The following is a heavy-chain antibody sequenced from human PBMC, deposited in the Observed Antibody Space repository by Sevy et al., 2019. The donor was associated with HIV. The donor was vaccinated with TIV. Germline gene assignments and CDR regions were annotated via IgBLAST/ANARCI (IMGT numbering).Heavy chain of an antibody. V-gene: IGHV3-7*01. CDR1: GFTFSGFW. Sequence: QPGGSLRLSCAASGFTFSGFWMTWVRQAPGKGLEWVANIKPDGREKNYVDSVKGRFTISRDNAKNSVYLQMNTLRAEDTAVYYCARVDVACVDGDCDAFYFYGMDVWGQGTTVTVSS. D-gene: IGHD2-21*02. CDR3: ARVDVACVDGDCDAFYFYGMDV. J-gene: IGHJ6*02. CDR2: IKPDGREK.